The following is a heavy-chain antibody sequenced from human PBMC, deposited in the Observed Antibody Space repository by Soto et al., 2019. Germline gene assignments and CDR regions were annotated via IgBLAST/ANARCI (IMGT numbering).Heavy chain of an antibody. Sequence: SVKVSCKAYGGTFSSYAISWVRQAPGQGLEWMGGIIPIFGTANYAQKFQGRVTITADESTGTAYMELSSLRSEDTAVYYCARDRGYSSGWSTPLDYWGQGTLVTVSS. V-gene: IGHV1-69*13. CDR2: IIPIFGTA. J-gene: IGHJ4*02. CDR1: GGTFSSYA. CDR3: ARDRGYSSGWSTPLDY. D-gene: IGHD6-19*01.